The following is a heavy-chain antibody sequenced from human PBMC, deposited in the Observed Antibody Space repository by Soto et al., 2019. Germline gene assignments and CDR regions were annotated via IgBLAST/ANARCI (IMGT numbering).Heavy chain of an antibody. Sequence: GGSLRLSCAASGFTFSNAWMNWVRQAPGKGLEWVGRIKSKTDGGSTDYDAPVKGRFTISRDDSKKKINLKMNSLKNEEKAIYYCTPPLGWNFYGMDVWGQGTTVTVSS. CDR3: TPPLGWNFYGMDV. D-gene: IGHD1-7*01. CDR1: GFTFSNAW. CDR2: IKSKTDGGST. J-gene: IGHJ6*02. V-gene: IGHV3-15*07.